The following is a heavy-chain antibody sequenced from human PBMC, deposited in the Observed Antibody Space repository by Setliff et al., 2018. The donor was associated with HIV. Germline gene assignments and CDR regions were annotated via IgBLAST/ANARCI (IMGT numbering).Heavy chain of an antibody. D-gene: IGHD2-2*02. J-gene: IGHJ6*03. CDR2: IKGDGSST. Sequence: PGGSLRLSCVASGFTFSGHWMHWVRQDPGKGLVWVSRIKGDGSSTAYADSVKGRFIISRDNARSSLHLQMNNLATEDTALYFCAKDPLYTVDYYYMDVWGKGTTVTVSS. V-gene: IGHV3-74*01. CDR3: AKDPLYTVDYYYMDV. CDR1: GFTFSGHW.